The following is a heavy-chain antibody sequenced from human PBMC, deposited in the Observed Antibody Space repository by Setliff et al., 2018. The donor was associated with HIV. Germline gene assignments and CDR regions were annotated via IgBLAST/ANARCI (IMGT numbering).Heavy chain of an antibody. J-gene: IGHJ4*02. CDR2: IDTDNGYR. CDR1: GYTFSEYA. Sequence: SVKVSCKASGYTFSEYAIHWVRQAPGQRLEWMGRIDTDNGYRRYSPKLQGRVTITKDTSANTAYMELRGLRSEDTAVHYCARWCAAAGCYPAIYHFDSWGQGTLVTVSS. D-gene: IGHD2-2*01. V-gene: IGHV1-3*04. CDR3: ARWCAAAGCYPAIYHFDS.